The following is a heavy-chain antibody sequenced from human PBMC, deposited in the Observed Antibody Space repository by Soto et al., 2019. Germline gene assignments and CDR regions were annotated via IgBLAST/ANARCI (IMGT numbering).Heavy chain of an antibody. Sequence: SVKVSCKASGYTFTGYYMHWVRQAPGQGLEWMGWINPNSGGTNYAQKFQGWVTMTRDTSISTAYMELSRLRSDDTAVYYCARSRSFGYSSSYYFDYWGQGXLVTVSS. CDR2: INPNSGGT. D-gene: IGHD6-13*01. V-gene: IGHV1-2*04. J-gene: IGHJ4*02. CDR3: ARSRSFGYSSSYYFDY. CDR1: GYTFTGYY.